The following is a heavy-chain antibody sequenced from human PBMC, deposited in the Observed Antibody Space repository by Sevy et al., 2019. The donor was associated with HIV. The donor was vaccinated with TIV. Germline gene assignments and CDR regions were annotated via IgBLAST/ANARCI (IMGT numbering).Heavy chain of an antibody. D-gene: IGHD3-22*01. V-gene: IGHV4-59*01. CDR1: GGSISSYY. CDR2: IYYSGST. J-gene: IGHJ4*02. CDR3: ARATYYDSSGWLYYFDY. Sequence: SETLSLTCTVSGGSISSYYWSWIRQSPGKGLEWIGYIYYSGSTNYNPSLKSRVTISVDTSKNQFSLKLSSVTAADTAVFYCARATYYDSSGWLYYFDYWGQGTLVTVSS.